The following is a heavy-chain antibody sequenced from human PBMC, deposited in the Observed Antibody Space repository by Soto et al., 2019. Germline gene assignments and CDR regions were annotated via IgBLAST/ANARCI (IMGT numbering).Heavy chain of an antibody. CDR2: IYYNGSP. CDR1: GDSLSSNSNH. CDR3: ARAATLLRGVRTNPFGP. D-gene: IGHD3-10*01. J-gene: IGHJ5*02. Sequence: ASETLSLTCSVSGDSLSSNSNHWSWIRQPPGKGLEWIGFIYYNGSPKYNPYLKSRATISLDASKNLLSLKLSSVTAADTAVYYCARAATLLRGVRTNPFGPRGKGT. V-gene: IGHV4-61*03.